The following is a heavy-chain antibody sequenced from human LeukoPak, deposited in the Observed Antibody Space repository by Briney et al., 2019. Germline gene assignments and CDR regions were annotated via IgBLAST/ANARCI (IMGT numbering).Heavy chain of an antibody. CDR3: ASHNFGSGSSFDY. CDR1: GFTFSSCW. V-gene: IGHV3-74*01. CDR2: INSDGSST. D-gene: IGHD3-10*01. Sequence: GGSLRLSCAASGFTFSSCWMHWVRQAPGKGLVWVSRINSDGSSTTYADSVKGRLTISRDNAKNTLYLQMNSLRAEDTAVYYCASHNFGSGSSFDYWGQGTLVTVSS. J-gene: IGHJ4*02.